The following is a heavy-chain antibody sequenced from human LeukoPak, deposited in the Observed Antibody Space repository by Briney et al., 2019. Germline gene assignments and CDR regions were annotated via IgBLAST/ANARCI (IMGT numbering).Heavy chain of an antibody. V-gene: IGHV1-69*04. Sequence: SVKVSCKASGGTFSSYAISWVRQAPGQGLEWMGRIILILGIANYAQKFQGRVTITADKSTSTAYMELSSLRSEDTAVYYCARDPAGTGSYSDYWGQGTLVTVSS. J-gene: IGHJ4*02. CDR2: IILILGIA. CDR1: GGTFSSYA. D-gene: IGHD3-10*01. CDR3: ARDPAGTGSYSDY.